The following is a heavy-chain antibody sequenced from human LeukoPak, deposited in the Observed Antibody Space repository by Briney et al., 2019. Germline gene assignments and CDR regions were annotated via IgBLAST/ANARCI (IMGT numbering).Heavy chain of an antibody. CDR1: RFSFDDYA. D-gene: IGHD7-27*01. Sequence: PRGSLRLSCAASRFSFDDYAMHWGRQAPGKGLGWGSGISWNSDSVGQADSVKGRFTISRDNAKKSVYVEMKSLRAEDKALYYCARDGQSFNSNWDYFEYWGQGTPVTVSS. J-gene: IGHJ4*02. CDR3: ARDGQSFNSNWDYFEY. CDR2: ISWNSDSV. V-gene: IGHV3-9*01.